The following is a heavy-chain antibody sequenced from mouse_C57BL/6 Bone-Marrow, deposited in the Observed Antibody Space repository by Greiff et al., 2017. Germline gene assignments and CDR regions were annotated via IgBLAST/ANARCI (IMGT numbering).Heavy chain of an antibody. J-gene: IGHJ4*01. CDR3: ARSTMVIRYGNYAMDY. CDR2: ILPGSGST. D-gene: IGHD2-2*01. CDR1: GYTFTGYW. Sequence: QVQLKQSGAELMKPGASVKLSCKATGYTFTGYWIEWVKQRPGHGLEWIGEILPGSGSTNYNEKFKGKATFTADTSSNTAYMQLSSLTTEDSAIYYCARSTMVIRYGNYAMDYWGQGTSVTVSS. V-gene: IGHV1-9*01.